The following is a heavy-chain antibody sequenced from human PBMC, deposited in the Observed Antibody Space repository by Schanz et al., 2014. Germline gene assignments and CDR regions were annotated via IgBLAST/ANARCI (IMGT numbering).Heavy chain of an antibody. CDR2: IHYSGST. J-gene: IGHJ6*02. CDR3: YGMDV. V-gene: IGHV4-59*12. CDR1: NVSISSYY. Sequence: QVQLQESGPGLVKPSETLSLTCTVSNVSISSYYWSWIRQPPGKGLEWIGYIHYSGSTNYKASLKSRITISAHTPKTQFSMKLTSVTAADTAVYYCYGMDVWGQGTTVTVSS.